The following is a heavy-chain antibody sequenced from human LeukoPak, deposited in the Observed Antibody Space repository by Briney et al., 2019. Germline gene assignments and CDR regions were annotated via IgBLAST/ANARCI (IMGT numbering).Heavy chain of an antibody. CDR2: INLGGST. CDR3: AKGRRVIMIQGANRVNQWIDP. CDR1: GASFSGYY. Sequence: PSETLSLTCAVYGASFSGYYWSWVRQPPGKGLEWIGEINLGGSTNYNPSLRSRGTISLETSKKQLSLRLNSVTAADTATYYCAKGRRVIMIQGANRVNQWIDPWGQGTLVTVSS. J-gene: IGHJ5*02. D-gene: IGHD3-16*01. V-gene: IGHV4-34*01.